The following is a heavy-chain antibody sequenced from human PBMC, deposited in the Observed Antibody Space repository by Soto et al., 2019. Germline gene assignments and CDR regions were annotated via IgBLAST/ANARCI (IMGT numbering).Heavy chain of an antibody. V-gene: IGHV3-30*03. CDR2: ISIRGGDE. D-gene: IGHD6-6*01. Sequence: ESGGGVVQPGKSLRFSCAASGFTFSSYAMHWARQAPGKGLEWVTVISIRGGDEYYAESVRGRFTISRDDSKNTLYLQMDSLRVEDTAVYYCARGTIVARQHLDYWGQGTLVTVSS. CDR3: ARGTIVARQHLDY. CDR1: GFTFSSYA. J-gene: IGHJ4*02.